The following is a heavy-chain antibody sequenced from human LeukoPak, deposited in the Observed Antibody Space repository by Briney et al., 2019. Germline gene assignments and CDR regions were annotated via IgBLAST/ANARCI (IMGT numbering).Heavy chain of an antibody. J-gene: IGHJ5*02. D-gene: IGHD4-17*01. V-gene: IGHV3-49*03. CDR3: TREDYGDYVRRRWFDP. Sequence: GGSLRLSCTASGFTFGDYAMSWFRQAPGKGLEWVGFIRSKAYDGTTEYAASVKGRFTISRDDSKSIAYLQMNSLKTEDTAVYYCTREDYGDYVRRRWFDPWGQGTLVTVSS. CDR2: IRSKAYDGTT. CDR1: GFTFGDYA.